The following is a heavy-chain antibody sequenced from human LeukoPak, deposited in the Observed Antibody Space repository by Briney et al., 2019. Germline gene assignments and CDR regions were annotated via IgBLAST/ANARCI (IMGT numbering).Heavy chain of an antibody. D-gene: IGHD3-22*01. CDR1: GYNFTTYW. CDR2: IYPGDSDT. Sequence: GESLKISCKGSGYNFTTYWIAWVRQMPGKGLEWMGIIYPGDSDTRYSPSFQGQVTISADKSVNTAYLQWSSLKASDTAMYYCARPNITSYYDSRGYDAFDVWGQGTMVTIYS. CDR3: ARPNITSYYDSRGYDAFDV. V-gene: IGHV5-51*01. J-gene: IGHJ3*01.